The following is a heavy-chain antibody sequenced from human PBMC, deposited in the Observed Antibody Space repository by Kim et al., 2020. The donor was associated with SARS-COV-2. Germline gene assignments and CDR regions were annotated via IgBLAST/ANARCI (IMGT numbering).Heavy chain of an antibody. CDR1: GYTFSDHY. J-gene: IGHJ6*04. Sequence: ASVKVSCKASGYTFSDHYIQWVRQAPGQGLEWMGRINPHTGGTDYAQKFQGRVTMSRDTAITAVYMELSSLRSDDTAVFFCARDYGTYYDFWGAHSSVWGTGTTVTVSS. CDR3: ARDYGTYYDFWGAHSSV. CDR2: INPHTGGT. D-gene: IGHD3-3*01. V-gene: IGHV1-2*06.